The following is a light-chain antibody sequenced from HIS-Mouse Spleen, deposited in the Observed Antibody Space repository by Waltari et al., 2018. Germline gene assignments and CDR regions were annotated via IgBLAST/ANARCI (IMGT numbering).Light chain of an antibody. Sequence: QSALTQPPSASGSPGQSVTISCPGTSTAVVGDNVVSWYQQHPGKAPKLTIYEVSKRPSGVPDRFSGSKSGNTASLTVSGLQAEDEADYYCSSYAGSNNLVFGGGTKLTVL. J-gene: IGLJ2*01. V-gene: IGLV2-8*01. CDR3: SSYAGSNNLV. CDR2: EVS. CDR1: STAVVGDNV.